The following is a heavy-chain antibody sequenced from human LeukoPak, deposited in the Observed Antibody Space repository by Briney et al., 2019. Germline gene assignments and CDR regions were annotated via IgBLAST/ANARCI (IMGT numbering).Heavy chain of an antibody. J-gene: IGHJ4*02. CDR2: MGTAGDT. V-gene: IGHV3-13*01. Sequence: GGSLRLSCAASGFTFSSYDVHWVRQATGRGLKWVSAMGTAGDTYYAGSVKGRFTISREDAKNSFYLQMNSLRAGDTAVYYCAALGGSIYWGQGTVVTVSS. CDR1: GFTFSSYD. D-gene: IGHD1-26*01. CDR3: AALGGSIY.